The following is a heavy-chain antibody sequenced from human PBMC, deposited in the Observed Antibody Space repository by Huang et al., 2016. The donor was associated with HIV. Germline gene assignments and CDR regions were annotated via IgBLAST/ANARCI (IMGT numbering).Heavy chain of an antibody. CDR1: GCSFTSYW. CDR2: IFPGNPNT. J-gene: IGHJ4*02. D-gene: IGHD5-18*01. CDR3: AIHDSNDFTFDD. Sequence: EVQLVQSGVEVKKPGESLKISCKGSGCSFTSYWIGGVRHMPGKGLAWIRIIFPGNPNTSYVPASQGQVTISADKYTRTAYLQWSSLKASDSAIYYCAIHDSNDFTFDDWGQGTLVAVSS. V-gene: IGHV5-51*03.